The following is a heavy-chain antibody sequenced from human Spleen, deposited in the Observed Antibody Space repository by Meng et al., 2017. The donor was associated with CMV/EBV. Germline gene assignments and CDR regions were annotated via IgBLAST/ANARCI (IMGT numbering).Heavy chain of an antibody. CDR1: FTGYY. V-gene: IGHV1-2*02. CDR2: INPNSGDT. Sequence: FTGYYMHWVRPAPGQGLEWMGWINPNSGDTHYAQKFQGRFTLTRDTSINTAYMELSRLRSDDSAVYYCARDSITIFGVVIRGLLNYWGQGTLVTVSS. CDR3: ARDSITIFGVVIRGLLNY. D-gene: IGHD3-3*01. J-gene: IGHJ4*02.